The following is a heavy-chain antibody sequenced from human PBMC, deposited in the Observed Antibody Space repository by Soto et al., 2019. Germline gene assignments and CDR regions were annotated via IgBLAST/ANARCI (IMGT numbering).Heavy chain of an antibody. CDR3: ARPGSGYYYYYYGMDV. V-gene: IGHV5-10-1*01. D-gene: IGHD3-22*01. CDR2: IDPSDSYT. CDR1: GYSFTSYW. J-gene: IGHJ6*02. Sequence: GESLKISCKGSGYSFTSYWISWVRQMPGKGLEWMGRIDPSDSYTNYSPSFQGHVTISADKSISTAYLQWSSLKASDTAMYYCARPGSGYYYYYYGMDVWGQGTTVTVSS.